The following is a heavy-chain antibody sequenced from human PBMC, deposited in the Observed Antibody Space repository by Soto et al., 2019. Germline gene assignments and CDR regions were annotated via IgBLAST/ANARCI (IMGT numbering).Heavy chain of an antibody. Sequence: EVHLLESGGGLVQPGGSLRLSCVVSGFTFGSYAMSWVRQAPEKGPEWVAILGGNGFTTYYADSVKGRFTISGDKSKSRLFLQMNSLRADDTGVYYCAKVLRPSLNFFYYMDVWGRGTSVTVSS. CDR1: GFTFGSYA. D-gene: IGHD2-2*01. CDR2: LGGNGFTT. J-gene: IGHJ6*03. CDR3: AKVLRPSLNFFYYMDV. V-gene: IGHV3-23*01.